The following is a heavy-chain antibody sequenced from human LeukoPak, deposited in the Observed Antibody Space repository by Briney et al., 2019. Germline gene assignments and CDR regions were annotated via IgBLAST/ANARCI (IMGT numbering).Heavy chain of an antibody. CDR2: ISHSGNT. CDR3: ARSMISMLKVNWFDP. J-gene: IGHJ5*02. D-gene: IGHD3-16*01. Sequence: PSETLSLTCSVSGYSIRSGYSWGWIRQPPGKGLEWIGSISHSGNTYYNPSLKSRVTISLDTSKKQFSLKLTFVPAADTAVYFCARSMISMLKVNWFDPWGQGTLVTVSS. CDR1: GYSIRSGYS. V-gene: IGHV4-38-2*01.